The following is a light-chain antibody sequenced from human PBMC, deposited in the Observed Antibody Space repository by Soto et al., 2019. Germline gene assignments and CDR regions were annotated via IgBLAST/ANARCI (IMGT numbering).Light chain of an antibody. CDR1: QSLLHSHGYTY. CDR2: MGS. Sequence: DIVMTQSPVSLPVTPGEPASISCRSSQSLLHSHGYTYLDWYLQKPGQSPQLLNHMGSTRAYGVPDTFSRSGSDTDFTLKISRVEGEDVGVYYCMQALQIPLTFGGGTKVEIK. V-gene: IGKV2-28*01. CDR3: MQALQIPLT. J-gene: IGKJ4*01.